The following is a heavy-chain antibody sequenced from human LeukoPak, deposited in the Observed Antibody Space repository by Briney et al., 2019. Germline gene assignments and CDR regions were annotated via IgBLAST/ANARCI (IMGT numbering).Heavy chain of an antibody. CDR2: IKSKTDDGTT. CDR1: GFTFSNAW. CDR3: TTGRGYSGYDPIDY. V-gene: IGHV3-15*07. Sequence: GSLSLSCAASGFTFSNAWMNWVRQAPGKGLEWVSRIKSKTDDGTTDYAAPVKGRFTISRDDSKNTLYLQMNSLKTEDTAVYYCTTGRGYSGYDPIDYWGQGTLVTVSS. D-gene: IGHD5-12*01. J-gene: IGHJ4*02.